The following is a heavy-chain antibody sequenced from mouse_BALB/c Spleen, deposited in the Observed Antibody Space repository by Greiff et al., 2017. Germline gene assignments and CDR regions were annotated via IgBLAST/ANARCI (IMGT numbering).Heavy chain of an antibody. Sequence: VQVVESGAELVRPGTSVKVSCKASGYAFTNYLIEWVKQRPGQGLEWIGVINPGSGGTNYNEKFKGKATLTADKSSSTAYMQLSSLTSDDSAVYFCAAGGTSYAAWFAYWGQGTLVTVSA. V-gene: IGHV1-54*01. D-gene: IGHD1-1*01. CDR1: GYAFTNYL. CDR2: INPGSGGT. J-gene: IGHJ3*01. CDR3: AAGGTSYAAWFAY.